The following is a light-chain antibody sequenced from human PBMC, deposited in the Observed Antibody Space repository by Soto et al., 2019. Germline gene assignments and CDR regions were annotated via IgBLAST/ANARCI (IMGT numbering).Light chain of an antibody. CDR2: GAS. Sequence: EIFLTQSPATLSLSPGQIATLSCRASQSVGSKLAWYRQTPGQAPRLLIYGASTRATDTPARFSGSGAETDFTLTISRVEPADFALYYCQQYGSSFATFGQGTQVE. CDR3: QQYGSSFAT. CDR1: QSVGSK. J-gene: IGKJ1*01. V-gene: IGKV3-20*01.